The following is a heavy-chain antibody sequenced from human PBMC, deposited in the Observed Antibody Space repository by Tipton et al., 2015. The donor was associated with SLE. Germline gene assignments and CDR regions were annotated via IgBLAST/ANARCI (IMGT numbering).Heavy chain of an antibody. CDR3: AVRYPMDWNYVGFMDV. V-gene: IGHV3-48*01. J-gene: IGHJ6*03. CDR2: ISLSSTTI. CDR1: GFTSSDYS. D-gene: IGHD1-7*01. Sequence: GSLRLSCAGSGFTSSDYSINWVRQAPGKGLEWVSHISLSSTTIYYTDSVKGRFTISRDNAKNSLYLQMDSLRAEDTAVYYCAVRYPMDWNYVGFMDVWGKGTTVIVSS.